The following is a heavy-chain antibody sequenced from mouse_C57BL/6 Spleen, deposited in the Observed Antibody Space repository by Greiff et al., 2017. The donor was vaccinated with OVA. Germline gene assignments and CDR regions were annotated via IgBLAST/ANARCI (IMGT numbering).Heavy chain of an antibody. Sequence: EVKLVESGPELVKPGASVKISCKASGYSFTGYYMNWVKQSPEKSLEWIGEINPSTGGTTYNQKFKAKATLTVDKSSSTAYMQLKSLTSEDSAVYYCARELGLNGSSYDAMDYWGQGTSVTVSS. J-gene: IGHJ4*01. CDR2: INPSTGGT. CDR1: GYSFTGYY. D-gene: IGHD1-1*01. CDR3: ARELGLNGSSYDAMDY. V-gene: IGHV1-42*01.